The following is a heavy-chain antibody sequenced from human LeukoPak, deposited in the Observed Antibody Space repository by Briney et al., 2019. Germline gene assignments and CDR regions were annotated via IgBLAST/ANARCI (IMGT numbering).Heavy chain of an antibody. Sequence: SVKVSCKASGYTFTGYYMHWVRQAPGQGLEWMGRINPNSGGTNYAQKFQGRVTMTRDTSISTAYMELSRLRSDDTAVYYCARAVWYIAVAATFDYWGQGTLVTVSS. J-gene: IGHJ4*02. V-gene: IGHV1-2*06. CDR1: GYTFTGYY. D-gene: IGHD6-19*01. CDR3: ARAVWYIAVAATFDY. CDR2: INPNSGGT.